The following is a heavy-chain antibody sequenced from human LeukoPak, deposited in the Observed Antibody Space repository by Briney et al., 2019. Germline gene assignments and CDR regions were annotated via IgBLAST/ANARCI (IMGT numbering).Heavy chain of an antibody. CDR2: INPNSGGT. CDR3: ARDSAADTAMVTGD. J-gene: IGHJ4*02. Sequence: ASVKVSCKASGYTFTGYYMHWVRQAPGQGLEWMGWINPNSGGTNYAQKFRGRVTMTRDTSISTAYMELSRLRSDDTAVYYCARDSAADTAMVTGDWGQGTLVTVSS. CDR1: GYTFTGYY. V-gene: IGHV1-2*02. D-gene: IGHD5-18*01.